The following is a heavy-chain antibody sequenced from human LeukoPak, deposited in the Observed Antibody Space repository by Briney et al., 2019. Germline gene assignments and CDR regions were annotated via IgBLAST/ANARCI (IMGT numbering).Heavy chain of an antibody. V-gene: IGHV4-39*01. CDR2: LYYSGST. J-gene: IGHJ4*02. CDR3: ARSLIYSGYDYYFDY. CDR1: GGSISSSSYY. Sequence: SSETLSLTCTVSGGSISSSSYYWGWIRQPPGKGLEWIGSLYYSGSTYYNPSLKSRVTISVDTSKNQFSLKLSSVTAADTAVYYCARSLIYSGYDYYFDYWGQGTLVTVSS. D-gene: IGHD5-12*01.